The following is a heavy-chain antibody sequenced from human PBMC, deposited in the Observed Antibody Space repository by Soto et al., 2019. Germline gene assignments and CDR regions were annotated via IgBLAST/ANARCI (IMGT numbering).Heavy chain of an antibody. D-gene: IGHD6-19*01. CDR3: ARSVAVPGAHIDY. V-gene: IGHV4-59*01. J-gene: IGHJ4*02. Sequence: SETLSLTCSVSGGSISGSYWSWIRRSPGKGLEWLGYVYYTGSTNYSPSLRSRVSISVDTSKNEFSLRLSSVTAADTAVYFCARSVAVPGAHIDYWGQGTQVTVSS. CDR1: GGSISGSY. CDR2: VYYTGST.